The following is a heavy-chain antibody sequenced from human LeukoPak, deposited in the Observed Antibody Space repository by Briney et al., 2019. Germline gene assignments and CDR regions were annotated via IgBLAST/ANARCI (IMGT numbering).Heavy chain of an antibody. V-gene: IGHV3-23*01. J-gene: IGHJ4*02. CDR1: GFTFSSYA. CDR3: AKGLYRSGWYDLDY. D-gene: IGHD6-19*01. Sequence: GGSLRLSCAASGFTFSSYAMSWVRQAPGKGLEWVSAISGSGGGTYYADSVKGRFTISRENSKNTLYLQMNSLRAEDTAVYYCAKGLYRSGWYDLDYWGQGTLVTVSS. CDR2: ISGSGGGT.